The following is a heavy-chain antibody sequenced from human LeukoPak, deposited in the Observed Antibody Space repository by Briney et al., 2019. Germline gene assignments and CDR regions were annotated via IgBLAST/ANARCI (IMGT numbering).Heavy chain of an antibody. CDR2: IIPIFGTA. V-gene: IGHV1-69*06. CDR3: ARTNRYFDWLLFFDY. D-gene: IGHD3-9*01. Sequence: SVKVSCKASGGTFTSYAISWVRQAPGQGLEWMGGIIPIFGTANYAQKFQGRVTITADKSTSTAYMELSSLRSEDTAVYYCARTNRYFDWLLFFDYWGRGTLVTVSS. J-gene: IGHJ4*02. CDR1: GGTFTSYA.